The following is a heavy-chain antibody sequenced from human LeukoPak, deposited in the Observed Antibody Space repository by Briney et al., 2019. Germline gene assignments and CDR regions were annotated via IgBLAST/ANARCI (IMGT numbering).Heavy chain of an antibody. D-gene: IGHD3-22*01. CDR3: ARENYYDSSGYYTPFDY. J-gene: IGHJ4*02. Sequence: ASVKVSCKASGYTFTGYYMHWVRQAPGQGLEWMGWINPNSGGTNYAQKFQGRVTMTRDTSISTAYMELSRLRSDDTAVYYCARENYYDSSGYYTPFDYWGQGTLVTVSS. V-gene: IGHV1-2*02. CDR2: INPNSGGT. CDR1: GYTFTGYY.